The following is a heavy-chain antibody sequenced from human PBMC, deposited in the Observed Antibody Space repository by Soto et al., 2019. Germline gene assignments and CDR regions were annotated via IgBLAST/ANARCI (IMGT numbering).Heavy chain of an antibody. CDR3: ARKKPYDSSGCHDY. D-gene: IGHD3-22*01. CDR2: ISAYNGNT. Sequence: ASVKVSCKVSGYTFTSYGISWVRQAPGQGLEWMGWISAYNGNTNYAQKLQGRVTMTTDTSTSTAYMELRSLRSDDTAVYYCARKKPYDSSGCHDYWGQGTLVTVSS. V-gene: IGHV1-18*04. CDR1: GYTFTSYG. J-gene: IGHJ4*02.